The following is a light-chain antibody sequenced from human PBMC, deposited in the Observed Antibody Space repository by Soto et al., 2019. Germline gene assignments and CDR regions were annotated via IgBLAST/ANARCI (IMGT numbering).Light chain of an antibody. J-gene: IGLJ2*01. CDR3: QVWDSSREHVV. Sequence: SYELTQPPSVSVAPGQTARITCGGNNIGGKSVHWYQQKPGQAPALVVYDDSDRPSGIPERISGSISGNTATLTISRGEVGDEADYYCQVWDSSREHVVFGGGTKLTVL. V-gene: IGLV3-21*02. CDR2: DDS. CDR1: NIGGKS.